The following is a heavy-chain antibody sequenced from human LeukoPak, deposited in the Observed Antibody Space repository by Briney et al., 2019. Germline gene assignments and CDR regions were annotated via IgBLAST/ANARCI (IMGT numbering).Heavy chain of an antibody. CDR3: ARESPQVVTLDY. D-gene: IGHD2-15*01. CDR1: GFTFNKYW. V-gene: IGHV3-74*01. CDR2: IYIDGSST. J-gene: IGHJ4*02. Sequence: GGSLRLPCAASGFTFNKYWMQWVRQAPGKGLVWASRIYIDGSSTDYADSVKGRFTISRDNAKNTLYLQMNSLRAEDTAVYYCARESPQVVTLDYWGQGALVTVSS.